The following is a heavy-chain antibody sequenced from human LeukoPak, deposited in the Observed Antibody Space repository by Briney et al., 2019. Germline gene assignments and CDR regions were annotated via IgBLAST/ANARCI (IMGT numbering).Heavy chain of an antibody. CDR2: IYYSGST. Sequence: SETLSLTCTVSGGSISTYYWTWIRQPPGKGLDWIGYIYYSGSTNYNPSLKSRVTISVDTSKNQFSLKLTSVTAADTAMYYCARVPSPLWFGELSPYYFDYWGQGTLVTVSS. J-gene: IGHJ4*02. D-gene: IGHD3-10*01. CDR3: ARVPSPLWFGELSPYYFDY. CDR1: GGSISTYY. V-gene: IGHV4-59*08.